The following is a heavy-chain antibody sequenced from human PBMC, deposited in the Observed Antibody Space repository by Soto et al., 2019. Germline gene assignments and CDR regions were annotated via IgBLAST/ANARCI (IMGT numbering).Heavy chain of an antibody. CDR1: GYTFTRYG. D-gene: IGHD3-10*02. CDR2: ISGYNGDT. Sequence: GASVKVSCKASGYTFTRYGISWVRQAPGQGLEWMGWISGYNGDTNYAQKFQDRVSMTIDTSTGTAYMELRSLTSDDTAIYYCAKNVKPPYYYYGLDVWG. V-gene: IGHV1-18*01. J-gene: IGHJ6*02. CDR3: AKNVKPPYYYYGLDV.